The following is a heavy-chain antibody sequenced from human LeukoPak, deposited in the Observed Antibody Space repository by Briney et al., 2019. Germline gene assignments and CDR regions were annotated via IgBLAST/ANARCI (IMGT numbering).Heavy chain of an antibody. V-gene: IGHV4-59*01. CDR2: IYYSGST. CDR1: GGSISSYY. Sequence: PSETLSLTCTVPGGSISSYYWSWIRQPPGKGLEWIGYIYYSGSTNYNPSLKSRVTISVDTSKNQFSLKLSSVTAADTAVYYCARGGYGSSSHNWFDPWGQGTLVTVSS. CDR3: ARGGYGSSSHNWFDP. J-gene: IGHJ5*02. D-gene: IGHD2-2*01.